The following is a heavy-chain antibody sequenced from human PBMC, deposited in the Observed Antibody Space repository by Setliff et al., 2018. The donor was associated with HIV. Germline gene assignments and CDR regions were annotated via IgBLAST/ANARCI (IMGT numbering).Heavy chain of an antibody. CDR3: ARVRAGALLNAFDI. CDR2: ISGYSDNT. D-gene: IGHD1-26*01. Sequence: ASVKVSCKASGYTFTNFAISWVRQAPGQGLEWMGWISGYSDNTNYAQNLQGRVTMTTDTSSSTSYMELRSLTSDDTAMYYCARVRAGALLNAFDIWGQGTMVTVS. V-gene: IGHV1-18*01. CDR1: GYTFTNFA. J-gene: IGHJ3*02.